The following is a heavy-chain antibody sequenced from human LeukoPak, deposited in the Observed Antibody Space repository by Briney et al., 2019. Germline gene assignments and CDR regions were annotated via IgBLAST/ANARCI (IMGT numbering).Heavy chain of an antibody. D-gene: IGHD3-16*02. CDR3: ASAPRGSVIPYELPAGP. J-gene: IGHJ5*02. CDR2: INPNSGGT. Sequence: ASVKVSCKASGYTFTGYYMHWVRQAPGQGLEWMGWINPNSGGTNYAQKVQARVTMTTDTSTSTAYMELRSLRSDDTAVYYCASAPRGSVIPYELPAGPWGQGTLVTVSS. V-gene: IGHV1-2*02. CDR1: GYTFTGYY.